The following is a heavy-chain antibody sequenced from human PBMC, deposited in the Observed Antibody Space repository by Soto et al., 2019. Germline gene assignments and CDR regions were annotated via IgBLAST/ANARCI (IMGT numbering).Heavy chain of an antibody. CDR3: ARWWSGSRQGFDL. CDR1: GGSISSGDYY. Sequence: QVQLQESGPGLVKPSQTLSLTCTVSGGSISSGDYYWSWIRQHPGKGLEWIGYIYYSGRTYYNPSLKSRVTISVDTSKNQFSLKLSSVTAADTAVYYCARWWSGSRQGFDLWGQGTLVTVSS. CDR2: IYYSGRT. D-gene: IGHD3-3*01. J-gene: IGHJ5*02. V-gene: IGHV4-31*03.